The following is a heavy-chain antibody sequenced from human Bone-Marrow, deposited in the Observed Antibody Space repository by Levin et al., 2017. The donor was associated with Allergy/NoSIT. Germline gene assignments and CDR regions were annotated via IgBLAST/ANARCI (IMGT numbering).Heavy chain of an antibody. J-gene: IGHJ6*02. CDR1: GFSVGNYG. V-gene: IGHV3-30*18. CDR3: AKDLRGTKYYYCMGV. CDR2: ISYDGSEK. Sequence: GGSLRLSCAASGFSVGNYGMHWVRQAPGKGLEWVAIISYDGSEKYYGDSVKGRFNISRDSSKNTLYLEMNSLRAEDTAVYYCAKDLRGTKYYYCMGVWGQGTTVIVSS. D-gene: IGHD1/OR15-1a*01.